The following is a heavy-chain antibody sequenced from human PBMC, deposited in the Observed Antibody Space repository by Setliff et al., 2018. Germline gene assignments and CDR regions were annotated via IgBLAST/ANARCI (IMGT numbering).Heavy chain of an antibody. D-gene: IGHD6-19*01. CDR3: ARATSGWYSAYYYYMDV. Sequence: SETLSLTCTVSGGSISTYYWSWIRQPPGKGLEWIGYVYYSGIANYNPSLKSRVTISVDTSKNQFSLKLSSVTAADTAVYYCARATSGWYSAYYYYMDVWGKGTTVTVSS. CDR2: VYYSGIA. V-gene: IGHV4-59*08. J-gene: IGHJ6*03. CDR1: GGSISTYY.